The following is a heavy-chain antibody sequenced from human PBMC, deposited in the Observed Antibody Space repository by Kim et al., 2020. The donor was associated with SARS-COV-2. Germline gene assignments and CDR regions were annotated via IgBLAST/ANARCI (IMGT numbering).Heavy chain of an antibody. CDR2: ISGSGGST. Sequence: GGSLRLSCAASGFTFSSYAMSWVRQAPGKGLEWVSAISGSGGSTYYADSVKGRFTISRDNSKNTLYLQMNSLRAEDTAVYYCAQSPGYCSSTSCVGYWGQGTLVTVSS. D-gene: IGHD2-2*01. V-gene: IGHV3-23*01. CDR1: GFTFSSYA. CDR3: AQSPGYCSSTSCVGY. J-gene: IGHJ4*02.